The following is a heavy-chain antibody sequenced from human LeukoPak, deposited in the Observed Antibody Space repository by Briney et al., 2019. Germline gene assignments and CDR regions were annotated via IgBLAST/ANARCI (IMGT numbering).Heavy chain of an antibody. V-gene: IGHV2-5*01. J-gene: IGHJ4*02. CDR1: GVSLSTTRVG. Sequence: SGPTLVNPTQTLTLTCAFSGVSLSTTRVGVGWIRQPPGKALEWLALIDWTGDKRYSPSLKSRLTITRDTSKNQVVLTMTNMDPVDTATYYCARTIVVAVSSRPVRGFDYWGQGTLVTVPS. CDR3: ARTIVVAVSSRPVRGFDY. D-gene: IGHD2-15*01. CDR2: IDWTGDK.